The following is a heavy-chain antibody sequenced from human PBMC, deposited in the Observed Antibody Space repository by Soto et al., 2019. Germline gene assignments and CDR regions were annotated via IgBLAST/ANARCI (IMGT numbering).Heavy chain of an antibody. CDR1: GFTFSSYG. D-gene: IGHD3-10*01. CDR2: ISYDGSNK. J-gene: IGHJ6*02. V-gene: IGHV3-30*18. CDR3: AKDSLRRSRYGSGNLNYYCYGMDV. Sequence: PGGSLILSCAASGFTFSSYGMHWVRQAPGKGLEWVAVISYDGSNKYYADSVKGRFTISRDNSKNTLYLQMNSLRAEDAAVYYCAKDSLRRSRYGSGNLNYYCYGMDVWGQGTTVTVSS.